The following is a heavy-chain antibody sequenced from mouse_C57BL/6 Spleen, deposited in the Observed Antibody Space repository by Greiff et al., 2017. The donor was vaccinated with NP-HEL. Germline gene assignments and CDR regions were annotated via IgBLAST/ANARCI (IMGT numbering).Heavy chain of an antibody. D-gene: IGHD2-3*01. CDR3: VSDGYYGFDY. Sequence: VQLQQSGPELVKPGASVKISCKASGYAFSSSWMNWVKQRPGKGLEWIGRIYPGDGDTNYNGKFKGKATLTADKSSSTAYMQLSSLTSEDSAVYFCVSDGYYGFDYWGQGTTLTVSS. J-gene: IGHJ2*01. CDR2: IYPGDGDT. CDR1: GYAFSSSW. V-gene: IGHV1-82*01.